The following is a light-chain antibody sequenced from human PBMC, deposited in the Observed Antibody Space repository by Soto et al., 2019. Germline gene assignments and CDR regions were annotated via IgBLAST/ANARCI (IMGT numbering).Light chain of an antibody. Sequence: DIQMTQSPSTLSASVGDRVTITCRASQYVGNWLAWYQQKPGTAPKLLIYRASTLESGVPSWFSGSGSGSDFALTINSLQPDDFATYFCQHSDTFSGTFCSGTKGDI. J-gene: IGKJ3*01. V-gene: IGKV1-5*03. CDR1: QYVGNW. CDR2: RAS. CDR3: QHSDTFSGT.